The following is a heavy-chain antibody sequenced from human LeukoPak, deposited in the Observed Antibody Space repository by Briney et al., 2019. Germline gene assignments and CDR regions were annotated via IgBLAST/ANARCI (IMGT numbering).Heavy chain of an antibody. CDR1: GYTFTSYG. CDR2: ISAYNGNT. J-gene: IGHJ3*02. CDR3: AREHGKWDTDAFDI. Sequence: ASVKVSCKASGYTFTSYGISWVRQAPGQGLEWMGWISAYNGNTNYAQKLQGRVTMTTDTSTSTAYMELRSLRSDDTAVYYCAREHGKWDTDAFDIWGQGTMVTVSS. V-gene: IGHV1-18*01. D-gene: IGHD5-18*01.